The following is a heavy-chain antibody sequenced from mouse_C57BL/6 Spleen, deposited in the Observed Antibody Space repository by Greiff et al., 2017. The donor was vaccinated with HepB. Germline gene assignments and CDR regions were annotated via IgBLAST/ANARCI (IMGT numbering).Heavy chain of an antibody. Sequence: EVKLTESGGDLVKPGGSLKLSCAASGFTFSSYGMSWVRQTPDKRLEWVATISSGGSYTYYPDSVKGRFTISRDNAKNTLYLQMSSLKSEDTAMYYCARVDGIYDGYYDAMDYWGQGTSVTVSS. D-gene: IGHD2-3*01. V-gene: IGHV5-6*01. CDR2: ISSGGSYT. CDR1: GFTFSSYG. J-gene: IGHJ4*01. CDR3: ARVDGIYDGYYDAMDY.